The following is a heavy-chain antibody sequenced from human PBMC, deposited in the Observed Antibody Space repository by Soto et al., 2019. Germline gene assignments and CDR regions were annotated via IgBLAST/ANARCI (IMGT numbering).Heavy chain of an antibody. V-gene: IGHV3-23*01. CDR1: GFTLSSYA. Sequence: GGSLRLSCAASGFTLSSYAMILVRQAPGKGLEWVSAISGSGGGTYFADSVKGRFTISRDNSKNTLYLQMNSLRAEDTAVYYCAKEGYTYYYDSSGPYWGQGTLVTVSS. J-gene: IGHJ4*02. CDR2: ISGSGGGT. D-gene: IGHD3-22*01. CDR3: AKEGYTYYYDSSGPY.